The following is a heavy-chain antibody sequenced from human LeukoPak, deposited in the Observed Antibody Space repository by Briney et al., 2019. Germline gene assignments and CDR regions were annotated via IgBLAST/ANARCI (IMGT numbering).Heavy chain of an antibody. CDR3: AKDEGSGWPYYFDY. Sequence: GGSLRLSCAASGFTFSSYEMNWVRQAPGKGLEWVSAISGSGGSTYYADSVKGRFTISRDNSKNTLYLQMNSLRAEDTAVYYCAKDEGSGWPYYFDYWGQGTLVTVSS. CDR1: GFTFSSYE. J-gene: IGHJ4*02. D-gene: IGHD6-19*01. CDR2: ISGSGGST. V-gene: IGHV3-23*01.